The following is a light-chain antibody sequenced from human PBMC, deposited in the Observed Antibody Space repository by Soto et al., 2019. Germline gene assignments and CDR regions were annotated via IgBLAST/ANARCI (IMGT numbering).Light chain of an antibody. V-gene: IGKV3-15*01. CDR2: GAS. CDR1: QSVSSK. J-gene: IGKJ1*01. CDR3: QQYNNWPRT. Sequence: EIVMTQSPATLSVSPGERATLSCRASQSVSSKLVWYQQKPGQAPRLLIYGASTRATGIPARFSGGGSGTEFTLTISSLQSEDFAVYYCQQYNNWPRTFGQGNKVEIK.